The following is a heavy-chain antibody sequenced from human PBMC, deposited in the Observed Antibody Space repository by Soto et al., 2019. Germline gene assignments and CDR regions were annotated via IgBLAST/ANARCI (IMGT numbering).Heavy chain of an antibody. CDR2: IYHSGST. D-gene: IGHD3-22*01. CDR3: ARSPDSSGYYPRWYYYGMDV. CDR1: GGSTSSSNW. V-gene: IGHV4-4*02. Sequence: PSETLSLTFAVSGGSTSSSNWWSWVRQPPGKGLEWIGEIYHSGSTNHNPSLKSRVTISVDKSKNQFSLKLSSVTAADTAVYYCARSPDSSGYYPRWYYYGMDVCGQGTSVTVSS. J-gene: IGHJ6*02.